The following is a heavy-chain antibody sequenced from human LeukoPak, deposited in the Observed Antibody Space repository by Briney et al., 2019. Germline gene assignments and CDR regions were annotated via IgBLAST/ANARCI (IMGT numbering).Heavy chain of an antibody. CDR2: IDPTDSYT. J-gene: IGHJ4*02. CDR1: GYIFTSYW. Sequence: GESLKISCKGSGYIFTSYWITWVRQMPGKGLEGMGMIDPTDSYTNCSPSFQGHVHISTDKSISTAYLQWSNLKTSDTAIYYCARRGRSSSNFDFWGQGTMVTVSS. D-gene: IGHD6-6*01. V-gene: IGHV5-10-1*01. CDR3: ARRGRSSSNFDF.